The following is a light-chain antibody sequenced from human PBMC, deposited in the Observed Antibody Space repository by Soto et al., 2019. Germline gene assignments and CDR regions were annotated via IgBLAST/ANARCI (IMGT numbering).Light chain of an antibody. J-gene: IGLJ1*01. CDR3: SSYADTTYV. Sequence: QSALTQPPSASGPPGQSVTISCTGTSIDVGGYNYVSWYQHHPGKAPKLIIYEVTKRPSGVPDRFSGSKSGNTASLSVSGLQAEDEADYYCSSYADTTYVFGTGTKVTVL. CDR2: EVT. V-gene: IGLV2-8*01. CDR1: SIDVGGYNY.